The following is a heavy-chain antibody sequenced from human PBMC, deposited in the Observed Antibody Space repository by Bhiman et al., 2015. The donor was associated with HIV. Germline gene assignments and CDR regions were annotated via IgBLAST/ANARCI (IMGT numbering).Heavy chain of an antibody. CDR3: VKPKVKGRATVGFDY. D-gene: IGHD1-26*01. J-gene: IGHJ4*02. Sequence: QVQLVESGGGVVQPGRSLRLSCAASGFAFSNFGMHWVRQAPGKGLEWVAVTSYDGSNKYYADSVKGRFTISRDNSKNTVYLQMNSLRSEDTAVYFCVKPKVKGRATVGFDYWGQGTLVTVSS. CDR1: GFAFSNFG. V-gene: IGHV3-30*18. CDR2: TSYDGSNK.